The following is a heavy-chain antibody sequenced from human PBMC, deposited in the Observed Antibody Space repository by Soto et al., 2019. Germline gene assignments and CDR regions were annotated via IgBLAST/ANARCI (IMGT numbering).Heavy chain of an antibody. V-gene: IGHV4-39*01. CDR1: GGSISSSSYY. CDR2: IYYSGST. CDR3: ARPYSFGELSHDGGGDY. D-gene: IGHD3-10*01. J-gene: IGHJ4*02. Sequence: QLQLQESGPGLVKPSETLSLTCTVSGGSISSSSYYWGWIRQPPGKGLEWIGSIYYSGSTYYNPSLNSRVPISVDTSQSQFSLKRSSVTAADTAVYYGARPYSFGELSHDGGGDYWGQGTLVTVSS.